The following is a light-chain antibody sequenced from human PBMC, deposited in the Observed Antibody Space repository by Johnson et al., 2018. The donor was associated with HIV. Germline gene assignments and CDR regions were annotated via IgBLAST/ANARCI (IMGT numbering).Light chain of an antibody. V-gene: IGLV1-51*01. Sequence: QSVLTQPPSVSAAPGQKVTISCSGSSYNIGNNYVAWYQQVPGTAPKLLIYDNNRRPSGVPDRFSGSKSGTSATLDITGLQTGDEADYYCGTWDSSLSALYVFGTGTKVTVL. CDR2: DNN. J-gene: IGLJ1*01. CDR1: SYNIGNNY. CDR3: GTWDSSLSALYV.